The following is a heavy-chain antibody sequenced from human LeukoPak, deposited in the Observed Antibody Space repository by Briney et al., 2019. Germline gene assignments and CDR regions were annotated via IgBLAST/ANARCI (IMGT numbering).Heavy chain of an antibody. CDR1: RFTFSTYW. Sequence: GGSLRLSCAASRFTFSTYWMHWVRQAPGKGLEWVSSLSGSSSYIYYADSVKGRFTISRDNAKNSLYLQMNSLRADDTAVYYCARASSGVLRYFDWSLFDPWGQGTLVTVSS. V-gene: IGHV3-21*01. CDR3: ARASSGVLRYFDWSLFDP. D-gene: IGHD3-9*01. CDR2: LSGSSSYI. J-gene: IGHJ5*02.